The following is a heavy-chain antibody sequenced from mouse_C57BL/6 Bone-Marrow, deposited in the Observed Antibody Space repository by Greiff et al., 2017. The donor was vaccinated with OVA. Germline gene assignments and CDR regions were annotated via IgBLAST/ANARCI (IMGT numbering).Heavy chain of an antibody. CDR1: GYTFTSYW. J-gene: IGHJ3*01. CDR2: IHPNSGST. D-gene: IGHD4-1*01. CDR3: ARGLLTGSWFAY. V-gene: IGHV1-64*01. Sequence: QVQLQQSGAELVKPGASVKLSCKASGYTFTSYWMHWVKQRPGQGLEWIGMIHPNSGSTNYNEKFKSKATLTVDKSSSTAYMQLSSLTSEDSAVYYCARGLLTGSWFAYWGQGTLVTVSA.